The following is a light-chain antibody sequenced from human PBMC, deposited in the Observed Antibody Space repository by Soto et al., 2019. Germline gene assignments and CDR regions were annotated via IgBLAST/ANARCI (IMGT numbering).Light chain of an antibody. Sequence: QSALTQPASVSGSPGQSITISCTGTSSDVGGYDFVSWYQQHPCKAPKLMIYDISNRPSGVSNRFSGSKSGNTASLTISGLQAEDEADYYCSSYTSSSTLVFGGGTKLTVL. CDR3: SSYTSSSTLV. CDR1: SSDVGGYDF. CDR2: DIS. V-gene: IGLV2-14*03. J-gene: IGLJ2*01.